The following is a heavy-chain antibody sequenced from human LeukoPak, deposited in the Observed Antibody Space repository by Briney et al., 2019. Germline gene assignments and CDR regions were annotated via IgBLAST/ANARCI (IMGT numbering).Heavy chain of an antibody. CDR3: ARLRAYYNSGSYSYFDY. CDR2: IYPGDSDT. Sequence: GESLQISCKGSGYSFSNYWIGWVRQMPGKGLEWMGIIYPGDSDTRHSPSFQGQVTISADKSISTAYLQWSSLKASDTAMYYCARLRAYYNSGSYSYFDYWGQGTLVTVSS. CDR1: GYSFSNYW. J-gene: IGHJ4*02. V-gene: IGHV5-51*01. D-gene: IGHD3-10*01.